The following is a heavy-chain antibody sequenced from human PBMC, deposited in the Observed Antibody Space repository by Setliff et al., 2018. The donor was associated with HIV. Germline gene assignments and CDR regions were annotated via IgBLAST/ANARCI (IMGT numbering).Heavy chain of an antibody. CDR3: TTEVFRQWLVGDY. V-gene: IGHV3-49*04. D-gene: IGHD6-19*01. CDR2: IRSKAYDGTT. CDR1: GFTFGDYA. J-gene: IGHJ4*02. Sequence: GGSLRLSCTASGFTFGDYAMSWVRQAPGKGLEWVGFIRSKAYDGTTDYAAPVKGRFTISRDDSKNTLYLQMKSLKTEDTSVYYCTTEVFRQWLVGDYWGQGTLVTVSS.